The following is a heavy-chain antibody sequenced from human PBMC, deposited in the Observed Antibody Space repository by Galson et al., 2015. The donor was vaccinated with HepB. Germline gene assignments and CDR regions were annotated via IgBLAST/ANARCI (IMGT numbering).Heavy chain of an antibody. CDR1: GFTVSHNY. J-gene: IGHJ4*02. D-gene: IGHD3-22*01. CDR3: ARDDYYYETSGYPYYFNY. V-gene: IGHV3-66*01. CDR2: IHSGGRT. Sequence: SLRLSCAASGFTVSHNYISWVRQAPGKGLEWVSVIHSGGRTYYADSVKGRFTISRDNSKNTVYLQMNSLRAEDTAVYYCARDDYYYETSGYPYYFNYWGQGTLVTVSS.